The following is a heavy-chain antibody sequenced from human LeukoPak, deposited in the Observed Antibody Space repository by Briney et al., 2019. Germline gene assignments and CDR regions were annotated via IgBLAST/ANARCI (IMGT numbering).Heavy chain of an antibody. J-gene: IGHJ6*02. Sequence: GASVKVSCKASGYTFTSYAMHWVRQAPGQRLEWMGWINPNSGGTNYAQKFQGWVTMTRDTSISTAYMELSRLRSDDTAVYYCARDPTNYDILTGPYGMDVWGQGTTVTVSS. CDR3: ARDPTNYDILTGPYGMDV. D-gene: IGHD3-9*01. V-gene: IGHV1-2*04. CDR2: INPNSGGT. CDR1: GYTFTSYA.